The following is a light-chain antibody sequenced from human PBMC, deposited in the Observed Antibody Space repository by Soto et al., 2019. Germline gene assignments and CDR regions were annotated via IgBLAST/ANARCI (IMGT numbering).Light chain of an antibody. V-gene: IGLV1-40*01. CDR2: GNT. CDR1: SSNLGSGYD. CDR3: QSYDNMVSPYNYV. J-gene: IGLJ1*01. Sequence: QSVLTQPPSVSGAPGQRVTISCTGSSSNLGSGYDVQWYQQLPGAAPKLLIYGNTNRPSGVPERFSGSKSGTSASLAISGFQAEDEAEYFCQSYDNMVSPYNYVFGTGTKVTVL.